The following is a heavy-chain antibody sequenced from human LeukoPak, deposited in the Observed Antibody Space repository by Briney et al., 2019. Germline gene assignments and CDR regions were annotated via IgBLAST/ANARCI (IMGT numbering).Heavy chain of an antibody. V-gene: IGHV3-30-3*02. Sequence: GGSLRLSCAASGFIFTNYPIHWVRQTPDKGLECVAIMSIDGNTKYYADSVRGRFIVSRDNSKNTLYLQMNSLRAEDTAVYYCANDYDILTGHGRGAFDIWGQGTMVTVSS. CDR2: MSIDGNTK. CDR3: ANDYDILTGHGRGAFDI. J-gene: IGHJ3*02. CDR1: GFIFTNYP. D-gene: IGHD3-9*01.